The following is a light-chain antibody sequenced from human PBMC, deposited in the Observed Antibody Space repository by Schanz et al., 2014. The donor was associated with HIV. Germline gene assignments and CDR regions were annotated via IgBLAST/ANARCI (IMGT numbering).Light chain of an antibody. Sequence: EIVMTQSPATLYVSPGEGATLSCRASQSISNNLAWYQHKPGQAPRLLIYGASSRATGIPARFSGSGSGTDFTLTISRLEPEDFAVYYCQQYGSSPRTFGQGTKVEIK. CDR1: QSISNN. CDR2: GAS. V-gene: IGKV3-20*01. CDR3: QQYGSSPRT. J-gene: IGKJ1*01.